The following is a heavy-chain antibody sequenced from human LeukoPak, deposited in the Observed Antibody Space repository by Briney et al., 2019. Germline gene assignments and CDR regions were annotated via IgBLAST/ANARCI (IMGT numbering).Heavy chain of an antibody. CDR1: GFSFSSYA. CDR2: FGNRGSTT. CDR3: AVSSCSGSSCSFDF. Sequence: PGGSLTLSCAASGFSFSSYALYWVRQAPGQGLEWVSAFGNRGSTTYYADSVKGRFTISRDNSKDTVYLQLNSLRVEDTAVYHGAVSSCSGSSCSFDFWGQGTLVTVSS. J-gene: IGHJ4*02. V-gene: IGHV3-23*05. D-gene: IGHD2-15*01.